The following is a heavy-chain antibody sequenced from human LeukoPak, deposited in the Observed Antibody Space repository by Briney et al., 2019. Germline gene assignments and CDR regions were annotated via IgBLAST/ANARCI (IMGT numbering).Heavy chain of an antibody. V-gene: IGHV4-59*12. CDR1: GGSISSYY. CDR3: ARDCADCYSGGAFDI. CDR2: IYYSGST. Sequence: SETLSLTCTVSGGSISSYYWSWIRQPPGKGLEWIGYIYYSGSTNYNPSLKSRVTISVDTSKNQFSLKLSSVTAADTAVYYCARDCADCYSGGAFDIWGQGTMVTVSS. D-gene: IGHD2-21*02. J-gene: IGHJ3*02.